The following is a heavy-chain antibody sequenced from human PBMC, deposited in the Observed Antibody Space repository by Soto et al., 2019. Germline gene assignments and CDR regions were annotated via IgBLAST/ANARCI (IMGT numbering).Heavy chain of an antibody. CDR2: ISSSSSYI. V-gene: IGHV3-21*01. J-gene: IGHJ4*02. Sequence: GGSLRLSCAASGFTFSSYSMNWVRQAPGKELEWVSSISSSSSYIYYADSVKGRFTISRDNAKNSLYLQMNSLSAEDTAVYYCARVATSRIVATIENYFDYWGQGSLVTVS. CDR1: GFTFSSYS. D-gene: IGHD5-12*01. CDR3: ARVATSRIVATIENYFDY.